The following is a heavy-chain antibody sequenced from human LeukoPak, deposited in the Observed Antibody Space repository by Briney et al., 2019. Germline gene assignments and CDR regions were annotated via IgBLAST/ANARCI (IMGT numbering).Heavy chain of an antibody. V-gene: IGHV3-7*03. CDR1: GFTFRKYW. Sequence: PGGSLRLSCAASGFTFRKYWMAWVRQAPGLGLEWVATIAADGNDKDYEDALQGRFTISRDNTRNSLSLRIDSLRAEDTAQYYCAREVFFQFDNWGQGALVTVSS. CDR2: IAADGNDK. CDR3: AREVFFQFDN. J-gene: IGHJ4*02.